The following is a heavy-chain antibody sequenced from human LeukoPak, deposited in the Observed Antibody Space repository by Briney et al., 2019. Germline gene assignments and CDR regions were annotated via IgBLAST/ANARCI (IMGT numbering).Heavy chain of an antibody. CDR1: GYTFTGYY. Sequence: ASVKVSCKASGYTFTGYYMHWVRQAPGQGLEWMGWINPNSGGTNYAQKFQGRVTMTRDTSISTAYMELSRLRSDDTAVYYCARHPPYFGGYQLPGMDNWFDPCGQGTLVTVSS. V-gene: IGHV1-2*02. CDR3: ARHPPYFGGYQLPGMDNWFDP. D-gene: IGHD2-2*01. J-gene: IGHJ5*02. CDR2: INPNSGGT.